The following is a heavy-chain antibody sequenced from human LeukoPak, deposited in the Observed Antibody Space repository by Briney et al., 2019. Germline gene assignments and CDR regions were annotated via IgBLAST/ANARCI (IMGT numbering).Heavy chain of an antibody. D-gene: IGHD3-22*01. J-gene: IGHJ5*02. CDR1: GFTFSSYG. V-gene: IGHV3-30*18. CDR2: ISYDGSNK. CDR3: AKDGTYYYDSSGRLDP. Sequence: GGSLRLSCPASGFTFSSYGMHWVRQAPGKGLEWVAVISYDGSNKYYADSVKGRFTISRDNSKNTLYLQMNSLRAEDTAVYDCAKDGTYYYDSSGRLDPWGQGTLVTVSS.